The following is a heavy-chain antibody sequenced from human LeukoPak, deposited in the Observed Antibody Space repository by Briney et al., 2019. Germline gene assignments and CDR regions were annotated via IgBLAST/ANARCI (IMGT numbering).Heavy chain of an antibody. CDR3: ARDRHPAFFTSSWYLDY. V-gene: IGHV6-1*01. CDR1: GDSVSSNSAA. D-gene: IGHD6-13*01. Sequence: SQTLSLTCALSGDSVSSNSAAWNWIRQSPSRGLEWLGRTYYRSKWYSDYAVSVKSRITINPDTSKNQFSLQLNSVTPEDTAVYYCARDRHPAFFTSSWYLDYWGQGTLVTVSS. CDR2: TYYRSKWYS. J-gene: IGHJ4*02.